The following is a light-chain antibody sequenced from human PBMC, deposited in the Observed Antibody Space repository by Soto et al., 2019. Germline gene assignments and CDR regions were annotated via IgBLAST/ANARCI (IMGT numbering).Light chain of an antibody. Sequence: SVLTHPASLSGSLGQSITICCTGTSSDIGAYNYVSWFQQHPGKAPKLMISEVNNRPSGVSNRFPGSKSGNTAYLTISGLQVENEAEYFCLSFTTTSTHVFGTGPKVTVL. CDR2: EVN. J-gene: IGLJ1*01. CDR3: LSFTTTSTHV. V-gene: IGLV2-14*01. CDR1: SSDIGAYNY.